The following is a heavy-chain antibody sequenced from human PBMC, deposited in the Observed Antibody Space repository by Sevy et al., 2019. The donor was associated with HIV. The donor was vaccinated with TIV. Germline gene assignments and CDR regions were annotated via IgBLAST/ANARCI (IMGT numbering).Heavy chain of an antibody. CDR3: ARGLAALPGYYYGMDV. J-gene: IGHJ6*02. V-gene: IGHV3-30-3*01. Sequence: GGSLRLSCAASGFTFSSYGVNWVRQAPGKGLEWVAVISYDGNNRYYADSVKGRFTISRDNSKNTLYLQMNSLRADDTAVYYCARGLAALPGYYYGMDVWDLGTTVTVSS. CDR2: ISYDGNNR. D-gene: IGHD6-6*01. CDR1: GFTFSSYG.